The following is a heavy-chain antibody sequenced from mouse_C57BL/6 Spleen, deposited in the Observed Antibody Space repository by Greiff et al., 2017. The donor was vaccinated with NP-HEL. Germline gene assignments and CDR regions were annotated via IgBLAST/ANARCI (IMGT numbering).Heavy chain of an antibody. Sequence: EVQLQQSGPELVKPGASVKISCKASGYSFTDYNMNWVKQSNGKSLEWIGVINPNYGTTSYNQKFKGKATLTVDQSSSTAYMQLNSLTSEDSAVYYCARSSIAITTVVDWYFDVWGTGTTVTVSS. V-gene: IGHV1-39*01. CDR3: ARSSIAITTVVDWYFDV. CDR1: GYSFTDYN. CDR2: INPNYGTT. J-gene: IGHJ1*03. D-gene: IGHD1-1*01.